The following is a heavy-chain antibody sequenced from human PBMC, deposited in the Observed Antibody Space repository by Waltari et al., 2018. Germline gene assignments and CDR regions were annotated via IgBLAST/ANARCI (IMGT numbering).Heavy chain of an antibody. CDR2: TYFRSKWSD. CDR1: GDRVSSSSAA. CDR3: ARGVVANTYYFDY. V-gene: IGHV6-1*01. J-gene: IGHJ4*02. Sequence: QVLLQHSGPGLVRPSQTLSLPSTISGDRVSSSSAAWNWVRQSPSGGLEWLGRTYFRSKWSDDYAVSVRGRITINPDTSKNQFSLHLNSVTPEDTAVYYCARGVVANTYYFDYWGQGILVTVSS. D-gene: IGHD2-15*01.